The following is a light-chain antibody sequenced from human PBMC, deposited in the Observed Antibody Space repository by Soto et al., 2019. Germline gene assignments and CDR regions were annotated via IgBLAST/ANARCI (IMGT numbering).Light chain of an antibody. CDR3: QQSYSTPVT. J-gene: IGKJ3*01. Sequence: DIQMTQSPSSLSASVGERVTITCRASQSISSYLNWYQQKPGKAPKLLIYAASSLQSGVPSRFSGSGSWTDFTLTISSLQPEDFATYYCQQSYSTPVTFGPGTKVDIK. CDR1: QSISSY. CDR2: AAS. V-gene: IGKV1-39*01.